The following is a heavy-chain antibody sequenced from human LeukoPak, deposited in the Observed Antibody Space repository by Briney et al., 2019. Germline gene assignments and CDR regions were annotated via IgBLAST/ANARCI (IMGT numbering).Heavy chain of an antibody. CDR2: INPNSGGT. Sequence: ASVKVSFKASGYTFTGYYLHWVRQASGQGLEWMGWINPNSGGTNYAQKFQGRVTMTRDTSISTAYMELSSLTSDDTAVYYCAKYNSGSLDYWGQGTLVTVSS. V-gene: IGHV1-2*02. CDR1: GYTFTGYY. J-gene: IGHJ4*02. CDR3: AKYNSGSLDY. D-gene: IGHD6-19*01.